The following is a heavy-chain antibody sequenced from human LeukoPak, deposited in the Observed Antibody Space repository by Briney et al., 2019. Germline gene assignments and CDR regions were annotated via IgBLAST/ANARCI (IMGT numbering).Heavy chain of an antibody. J-gene: IGHJ1*01. CDR3: AKDHLWSGNYEYFQH. CDR2: LSGSGVST. V-gene: IGHV3-23*01. CDR1: GFTFSSYS. Sequence: GGSLRLSCVASGFTFSSYSMNWVRQAPGKGLEWVSGLSGSGVSTDYADSVKGRFTISRDNSNNTLYLQMNSLRAEDTAVYYCAKDHLWSGNYEYFQHWGQGTLVTVSS. D-gene: IGHD3-3*02.